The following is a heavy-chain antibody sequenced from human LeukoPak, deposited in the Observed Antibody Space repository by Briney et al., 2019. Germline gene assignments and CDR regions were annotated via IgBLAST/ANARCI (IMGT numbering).Heavy chain of an antibody. J-gene: IGHJ4*02. CDR3: ARDYDTLTGYQAGFDY. V-gene: IGHV1-18*01. CDR1: GDTFTSYG. D-gene: IGHD3-9*01. CDR2: ISAYNGNT. Sequence: ASVKVSCKASGDTFTSYGVSWGRQAPGQGLEWRGWISAYNGNTNYAQKLQGRVTMTTDTSTSTAYMELRSLRSDDTAVYYCARDYDTLTGYQAGFDYWGQGTLVTVSS.